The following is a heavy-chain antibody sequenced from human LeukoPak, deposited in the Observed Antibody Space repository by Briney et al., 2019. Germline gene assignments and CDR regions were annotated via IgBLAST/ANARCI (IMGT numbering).Heavy chain of an antibody. J-gene: IGHJ6*02. CDR3: ARDPRGAAGTYGMDV. Sequence: GGSLRLSCAASGFTFSSYSMNWVRQAPGKGLEWVSSISSSNSYIYYADSVKGRVTISRDNAKNLLYLQMNSLSVEDTAVYYCARDPRGAAGTYGMDVWGQGTTVTVSS. V-gene: IGHV3-21*01. CDR2: ISSSNSYI. CDR1: GFTFSSYS. D-gene: IGHD6-13*01.